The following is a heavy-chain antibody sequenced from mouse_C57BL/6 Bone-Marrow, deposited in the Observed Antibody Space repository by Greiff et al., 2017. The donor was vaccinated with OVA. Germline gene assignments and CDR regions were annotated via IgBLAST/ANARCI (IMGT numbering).Heavy chain of an antibody. CDR1: GYTFTSYD. D-gene: IGHD4-1*01. V-gene: IGHV1-85*01. CDR3: ARPLTGLYYYAMDY. J-gene: IGHJ4*01. Sequence: QVQLQQSGPELVKPEASVKLSCKASGYTFTSYDINWVKQRPGQGLEWIGWIYPRDGSTKYNEKFKGKATLTVDTSSSTAYMELHSLTSEDSAVYFCARPLTGLYYYAMDYWGQGTSVTVSS. CDR2: IYPRDGST.